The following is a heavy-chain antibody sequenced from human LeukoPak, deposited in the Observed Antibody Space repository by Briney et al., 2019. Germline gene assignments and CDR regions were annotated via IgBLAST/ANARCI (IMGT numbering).Heavy chain of an antibody. Sequence: GGSLRLSCAASGFTFSSYAMSWVRQAPGKGLEWVSAISGSGGSTYYADSVKGRFTISRDNSKNTLYLQMNGLRAEDTAVYYCAKGSVSIAAQNWFDPWGQGALVTVSS. CDR3: AKGSVSIAAQNWFDP. CDR1: GFTFSSYA. D-gene: IGHD6-6*01. V-gene: IGHV3-23*01. J-gene: IGHJ5*02. CDR2: ISGSGGST.